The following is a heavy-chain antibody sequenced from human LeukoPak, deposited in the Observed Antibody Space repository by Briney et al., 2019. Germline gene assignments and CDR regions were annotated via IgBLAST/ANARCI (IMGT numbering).Heavy chain of an antibody. D-gene: IGHD3-22*01. Sequence: ASVKVSCKASGYTFASYDINWVQQATGQGLEWMGWMNPNSGNTGYAQKFQGRVTMTRNTSTSTAYMELSSLRSEDTAVYYCARRQESYDSSGYQKPRAEYSQHWGQGTLVTVSS. V-gene: IGHV1-8*01. CDR2: MNPNSGNT. CDR1: GYTFASYD. CDR3: ARRQESYDSSGYQKPRAEYSQH. J-gene: IGHJ1*01.